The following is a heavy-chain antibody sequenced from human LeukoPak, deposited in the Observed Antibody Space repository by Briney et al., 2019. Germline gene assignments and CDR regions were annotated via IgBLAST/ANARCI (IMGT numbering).Heavy chain of an antibody. J-gene: IGHJ6*02. CDR1: GFTFTSSA. CDR3: AAVPRHYYGMDV. CDR2: IVVGSGNT. V-gene: IGHV1-58*01. Sequence: GTSVKVSCKASGFTFTSSAVQWVRQARGQRLEWIGWIVVGSGNTNYAQKFQGRVTITRDMSTSTAYMELSSLRSEDTAVYYCAAVPRHYYGMDVWGQGTTVTVSS.